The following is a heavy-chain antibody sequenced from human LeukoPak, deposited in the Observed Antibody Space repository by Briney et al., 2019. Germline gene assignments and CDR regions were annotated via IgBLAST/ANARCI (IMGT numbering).Heavy chain of an antibody. Sequence: SETLSLTCTVSDGSISIYYWNWIRQPPGKGLEWIGYIYNSGSSTIYNPSLQSRVTVSVDMSKNQFSLRLSSVTTADTAVYFCVRDRELTYWGQGILVTVTS. V-gene: IGHV4-59*01. CDR1: DGSISIYY. CDR2: IYNSGSST. CDR3: VRDRELTY. J-gene: IGHJ4*02. D-gene: IGHD3-10*01.